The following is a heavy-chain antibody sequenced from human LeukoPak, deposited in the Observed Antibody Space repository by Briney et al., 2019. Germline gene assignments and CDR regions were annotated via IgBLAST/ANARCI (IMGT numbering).Heavy chain of an antibody. CDR1: GGSIRSYY. D-gene: IGHD2/OR15-2a*01. V-gene: IGHV4-59*01. J-gene: IGHJ4*02. CDR2: FYYSGST. CDR3: ARGSWTFYYFDD. Sequence: PSETLSLTCTVSGGSIRSYYWSWIRQPPGKGLEWIGYFYYSGSTNYNPSLKSRVTISLDTSKNQFSLKLSSVTAADTAVYYCARGSWTFYYFDDWGQGTLVTVSS.